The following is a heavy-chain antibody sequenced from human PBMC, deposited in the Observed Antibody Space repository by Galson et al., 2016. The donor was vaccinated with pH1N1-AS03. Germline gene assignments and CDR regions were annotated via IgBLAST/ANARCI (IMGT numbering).Heavy chain of an antibody. CDR2: IHHSGDN. CDR1: GDSITSHY. CDR3: TRGGGWLTAD. D-gene: IGHD6-19*01. Sequence: ATLSLTCTVSGDSITSHYLGWFRQPPGEGLEWIAFIHHSGDNDYNASFRSRVTISMDTTKNQFSLKVYSVTAADTATYYCTRGGGWLTADWGRGALVTVSS. J-gene: IGHJ4*02. V-gene: IGHV4-59*11.